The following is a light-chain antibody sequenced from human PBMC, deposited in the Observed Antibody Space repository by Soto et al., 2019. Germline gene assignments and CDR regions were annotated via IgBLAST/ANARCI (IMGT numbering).Light chain of an antibody. CDR3: QQRSIWPLT. CDR2: DAS. Sequence: EIVLTQSPATLSLSPGERATLSCRASQSVSRYLAWYQQKPGQAPRLLIYDASSRAAGIPPRFSGSGSGTDFTLTIIGLEPEDFAVYYCQQRSIWPLTFGGGTKVDIK. J-gene: IGKJ4*01. V-gene: IGKV3-11*01. CDR1: QSVSRY.